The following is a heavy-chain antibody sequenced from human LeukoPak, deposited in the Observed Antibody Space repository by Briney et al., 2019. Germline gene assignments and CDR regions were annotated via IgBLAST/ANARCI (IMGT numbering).Heavy chain of an antibody. Sequence: GGSLRLSCAASGFTFSSHDMHWVRQAPGKGLEWVAFIRYDATNKYYADSVKGRFTMSRDNSKNTLYLQMNSLRVEDTAVYYCAKDKIWGEDYFDYWGQGTLVTVSS. V-gene: IGHV3-30*02. J-gene: IGHJ4*02. D-gene: IGHD3-16*01. CDR3: AKDKIWGEDYFDY. CDR1: GFTFSSHD. CDR2: IRYDATNK.